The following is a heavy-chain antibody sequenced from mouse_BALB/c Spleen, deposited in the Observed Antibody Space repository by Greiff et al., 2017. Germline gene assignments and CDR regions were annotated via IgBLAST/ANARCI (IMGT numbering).Heavy chain of an antibody. V-gene: IGHV5-6-3*01. Sequence: EVKLMESGGGLVQPGGSLKLSCAASGFTFSSYGMSWVRQTPDKRLELVATINSNGGSTYYPDSVKGRFTISRDNAKNTLYLQMSSLKSEDTAMYYCARDDYDDAMDYWGQGTSVTVSS. J-gene: IGHJ4*01. CDR3: ARDDYDDAMDY. CDR1: GFTFSSYG. CDR2: INSNGGST. D-gene: IGHD2-4*01.